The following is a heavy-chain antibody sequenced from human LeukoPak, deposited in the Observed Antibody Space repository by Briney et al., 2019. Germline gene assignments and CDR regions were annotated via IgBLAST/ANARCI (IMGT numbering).Heavy chain of an antibody. V-gene: IGHV5-51*01. Sequence: GESLKISCKGSGYSFTSYWIGWVRQMPGKGLEWMGIIYPGDSDTRYSPSFQGQVTVSADKSISTAYLQWSSLKASDTAMYYCARGVSSWFGGVRYYYYGMDAWGKGTTVTVSP. CDR3: ARGVSSWFGGVRYYYYGMDA. J-gene: IGHJ6*04. CDR2: IYPGDSDT. CDR1: GYSFTSYW. D-gene: IGHD3-16*01.